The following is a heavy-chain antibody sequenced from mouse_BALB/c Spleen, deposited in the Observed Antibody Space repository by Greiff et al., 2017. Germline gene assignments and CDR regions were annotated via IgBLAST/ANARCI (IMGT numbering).Heavy chain of an antibody. Sequence: EVQLQQSGAELVRSGASVKLSCTASGFNIKDYYMHWVKQRPEQGLEWIGWIDPENGDTEYAPKFQGKATMTADTSSNTAYLQLSSLTSEDTAVYYCARRLLHAMDYWGQGTSVTVSS. CDR3: ARRLLHAMDY. CDR2: IDPENGDT. J-gene: IGHJ4*01. CDR1: GFNIKDYY. D-gene: IGHD2-3*01. V-gene: IGHV14-4*02.